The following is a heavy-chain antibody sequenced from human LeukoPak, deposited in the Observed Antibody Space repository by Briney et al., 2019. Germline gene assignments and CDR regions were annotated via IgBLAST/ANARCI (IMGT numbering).Heavy chain of an antibody. CDR1: GGSISSSTYY. CDR3: AGDRSYVDV. Sequence: SETLSLTCTVSGGSISSSTYYWGWIRQPPGKGLEWIGTIYYSGSTYYNPSLKSRVSMSVDTSKKRFSLKLSSVTAADTAVYYCAGDRSYVDVWGKGTTVTVSS. J-gene: IGHJ6*03. V-gene: IGHV4-39*07. CDR2: IYYSGST.